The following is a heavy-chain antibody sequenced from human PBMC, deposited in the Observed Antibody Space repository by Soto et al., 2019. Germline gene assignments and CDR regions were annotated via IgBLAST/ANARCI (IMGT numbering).Heavy chain of an antibody. J-gene: IGHJ4*02. D-gene: IGHD6-19*01. CDR1: WGTFGGFY. Sequence: PSETLSLTCAVYWGTFGGFYCSGIRQPPGKGLEWIGEINHSGSTNYNPSLKSRVTISVDTSKNQFSLKLSSVTAADTAVYYCARQPSIAVAGYLDYWGQGTLVTV. CDR3: ARQPSIAVAGYLDY. CDR2: INHSGST. V-gene: IGHV4-34*01.